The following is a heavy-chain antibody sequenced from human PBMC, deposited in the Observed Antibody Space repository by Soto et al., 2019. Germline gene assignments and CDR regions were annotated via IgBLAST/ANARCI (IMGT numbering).Heavy chain of an antibody. Sequence: GESLKISCKGSGYSFTSYWIGWVRQMPGKGLEWMGIIYPGDSDTRYSPSFQGQVTISADKSISTAYLQWSSLKASDTAMYYCARIAVAGTLPSGANDYWGQGTLVTVSS. D-gene: IGHD6-19*01. CDR1: GYSFTSYW. V-gene: IGHV5-51*01. CDR2: IYPGDSDT. J-gene: IGHJ4*02. CDR3: ARIAVAGTLPSGANDY.